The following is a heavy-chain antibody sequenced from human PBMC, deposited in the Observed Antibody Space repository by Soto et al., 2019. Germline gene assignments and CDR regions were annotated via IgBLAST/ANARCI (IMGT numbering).Heavy chain of an antibody. J-gene: IGHJ6*02. D-gene: IGHD7-27*01. Sequence: GASLKISCQVYGYSFTSYWFAWVRQMPGKGLEWMGFIYPGDSDTRYSPSFQGQVIFSADKSINTAYLQWRSLRASDTAMYYCARQPAWGASQDGMDVWGQGTTVTVSS. CDR2: IYPGDSDT. CDR3: ARQPAWGASQDGMDV. V-gene: IGHV5-51*01. CDR1: GYSFTSYW.